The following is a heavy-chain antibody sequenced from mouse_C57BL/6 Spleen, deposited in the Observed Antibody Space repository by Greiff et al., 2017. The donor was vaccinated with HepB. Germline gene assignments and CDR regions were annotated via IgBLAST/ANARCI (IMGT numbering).Heavy chain of an antibody. CDR1: GYTFTDYY. D-gene: IGHD1-1*01. J-gene: IGHJ1*03. CDR3: ATYYDWYFDV. V-gene: IGHV1-26*01. Sequence: EVQLQQSGPELVKPGASVKISCKASGYTFTDYYMNWVKQSHGKSLEWIGDINPNNGGTSYNQKFKGKATLTVDKSSSTAYMELRSLTSEDSAVYYCATYYDWYFDVWGTGTTVTVSS. CDR2: INPNNGGT.